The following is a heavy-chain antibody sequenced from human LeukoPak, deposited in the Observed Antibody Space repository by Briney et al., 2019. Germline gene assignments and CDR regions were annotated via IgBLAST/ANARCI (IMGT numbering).Heavy chain of an antibody. V-gene: IGHV1-24*01. J-gene: IGHJ5*02. Sequence: GASVKVSYRVCGYTLTELSMHWVRQAPGKGLEWMGGFDPEDGETIYAQKFQGRVTMTEDTSTDTAYMELSSLRSEDTAVYYCARANPTGVPAAAHNWFDPWGQGTLVTVSS. CDR2: FDPEDGET. CDR1: GYTLTELS. CDR3: ARANPTGVPAAAHNWFDP. D-gene: IGHD2-2*01.